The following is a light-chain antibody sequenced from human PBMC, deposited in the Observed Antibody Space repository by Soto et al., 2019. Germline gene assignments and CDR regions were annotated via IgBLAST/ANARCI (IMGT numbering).Light chain of an antibody. CDR2: DVS. J-gene: IGLJ1*01. Sequence: QSALTQPASVSGSPGQSITISCTGTSSGVGGYNYVSWHQQHPGKAPKLTIYDVSSRPSGVSNRFSASKSGNTASLTISGLQAEDEADYYCTSYTSSGTYVFGTGTKVTVL. CDR1: SSGVGGYNY. CDR3: TSYTSSGTYV. V-gene: IGLV2-14*01.